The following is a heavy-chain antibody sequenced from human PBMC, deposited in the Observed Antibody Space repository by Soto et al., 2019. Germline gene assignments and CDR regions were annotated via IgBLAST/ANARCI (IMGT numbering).Heavy chain of an antibody. CDR3: AKDVLRFLEWLGEGYYFDY. V-gene: IGHV3-30*18. J-gene: IGHJ4*02. CDR1: GFTFSSYG. Sequence: QVQLVESGGGVVQPGRSLRLSCAASGFTFSSYGMHWVRQAPGKGLEWVAVISYDGSNKYYADSVKGRFTISRDNSKNTLYLQMNSLRAEDTAVYYCAKDVLRFLEWLGEGYYFDYWGQGTLVTVSS. CDR2: ISYDGSNK. D-gene: IGHD3-3*01.